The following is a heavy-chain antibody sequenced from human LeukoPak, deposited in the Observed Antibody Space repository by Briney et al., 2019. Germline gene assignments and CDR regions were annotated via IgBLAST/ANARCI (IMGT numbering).Heavy chain of an antibody. CDR3: ARDRGSGYYAPLDY. CDR1: GYTFTSYY. V-gene: IGHV1-2*02. Sequence: ASVKVSCKASGYTFTSYYMHWVRQAPRQGLEWTGWINPNSGGTNYAQKFQGRVTMTRDTSISTAYMELSRLRSDDTAVYYCARDRGSGYYAPLDYWGQGTLVTVSS. J-gene: IGHJ4*02. D-gene: IGHD3-3*01. CDR2: INPNSGGT.